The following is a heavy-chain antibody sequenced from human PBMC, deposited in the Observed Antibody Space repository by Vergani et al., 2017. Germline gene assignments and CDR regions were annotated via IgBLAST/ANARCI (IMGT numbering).Heavy chain of an antibody. Sequence: QVQLVESGGGVVQPGGSLRLSCAASGFTFSSYVMHWVRQAPGKGLEWVAFIRYDGSNKYYADSVKGRFTISRDNSKNTLYLQMNSLRAEDTAVYYCAKDQREQWTYYFDYWGQGTLVTVSS. D-gene: IGHD6-19*01. CDR2: IRYDGSNK. CDR1: GFTFSSYV. CDR3: AKDQREQWTYYFDY. J-gene: IGHJ4*02. V-gene: IGHV3-30*02.